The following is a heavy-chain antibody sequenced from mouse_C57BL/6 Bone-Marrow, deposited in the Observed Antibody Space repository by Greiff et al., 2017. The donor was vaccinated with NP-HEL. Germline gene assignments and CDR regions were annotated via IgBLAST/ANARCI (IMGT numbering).Heavy chain of an antibody. CDR2: IDPNSGGT. V-gene: IGHV1-72*01. J-gene: IGHJ4*01. CDR3: ARDYIAMDY. Sequence: QQRPGRGLEWIGRIDPNSGGTKYNEKFKSKATLTVDKPSSTAYMQLSSLTSEDSAVYYCARDYIAMDYWGQGTSVTVSS. D-gene: IGHD2-12*01.